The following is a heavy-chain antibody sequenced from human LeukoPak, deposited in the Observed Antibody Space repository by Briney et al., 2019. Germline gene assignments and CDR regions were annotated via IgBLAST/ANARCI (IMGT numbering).Heavy chain of an antibody. J-gene: IGHJ6*03. D-gene: IGHD2-8*01. CDR2: IYTSGST. Sequence: SETLSLTCTVSGGSISTSNYYWSWIRQPAGKGLEWIGRIYTSGSTNYNPSLKSRVTISVDTSKNQFSLKLSSVTAADTAVYYCARESVSHYYYYYYMDVWGKGTTVTISS. V-gene: IGHV4-61*02. CDR3: ARESVSHYYYYYYMDV. CDR1: GGSISTSNYY.